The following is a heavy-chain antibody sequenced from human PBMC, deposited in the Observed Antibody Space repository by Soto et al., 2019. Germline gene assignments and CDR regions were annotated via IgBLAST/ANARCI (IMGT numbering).Heavy chain of an antibody. Sequence: QVQLVESGGGVVQPGRSLRLSCAASGFTFSSYAMHWVRQAPGKGLEWVAVISYDGSNKYYADSVKGRFTISRDNSKNPLYPQMNSLSAEDTALDSCGREDGGSDYWGQGTLVTVSS. V-gene: IGHV3-30-3*01. CDR1: GFTFSSYA. CDR2: ISYDGSNK. J-gene: IGHJ4*02. CDR3: GREDGGSDY. D-gene: IGHD3-16*01.